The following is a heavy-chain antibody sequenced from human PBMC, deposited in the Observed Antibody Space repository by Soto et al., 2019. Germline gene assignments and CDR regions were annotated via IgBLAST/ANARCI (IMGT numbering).Heavy chain of an antibody. CDR3: VRDHNYAFDV. V-gene: IGHV3-48*01. J-gene: IGHJ3*01. CDR2: IRSSPFAI. CDR1: GFTFSAYS. Sequence: EVQLMESGGDLVHPGGSLRLSFAASGFTFSAYSMNWVRQAPGKGLEWLSYIRSSPFAIHYADSVKGRFTISRDDAKNSLYLQMYSLNAEDTAVYYCVRDHNYAFDVWGQGTMVTVSS.